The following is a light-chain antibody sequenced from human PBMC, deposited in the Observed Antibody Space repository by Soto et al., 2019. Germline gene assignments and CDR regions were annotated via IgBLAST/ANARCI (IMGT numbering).Light chain of an antibody. J-gene: IGLJ1*01. CDR3: SSYTTSNTRQIV. CDR2: DVS. Sequence: SVLTQPASGNGFPGRWSSISYTRTSSDVGGYNYVSWYQHHPGKAPKLIIYDVSNRPSGVSNRFSGSKSGNTASLTISGLQPEDEADYYCSSYTTSNTRQIVFGTGTKVTVL. V-gene: IGLV2-14*03. CDR1: SSDVGGYNY.